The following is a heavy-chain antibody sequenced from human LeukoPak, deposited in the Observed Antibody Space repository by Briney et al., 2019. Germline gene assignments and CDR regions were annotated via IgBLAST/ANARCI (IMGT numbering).Heavy chain of an antibody. CDR1: GYTFTSYD. CDR3: ARDRWLDSYHYMDV. V-gene: IGHV1-8*03. J-gene: IGHJ6*03. Sequence: GASVKVSCKASGYTFTSYDINWVRQATGQGLECMGWMNPNSGNTGYAQKFQGRVTITRNTSISTAYMELSSLRSEDTAVYYCARDRWLDSYHYMDVWGKGTTVTVSS. CDR2: MNPNSGNT. D-gene: IGHD2-15*01.